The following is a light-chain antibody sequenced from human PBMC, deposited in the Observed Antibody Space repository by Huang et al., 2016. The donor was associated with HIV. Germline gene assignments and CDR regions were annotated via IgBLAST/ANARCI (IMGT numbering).Light chain of an antibody. J-gene: IGKJ3*01. CDR1: QDISKF. V-gene: IGKV1-33*01. Sequence: DIQMTQSPSSLSASAGDRVTITCQASQDISKFLNWYQQKPGKAPKLLIFDASNLETGVPSRFSGGGSGTDFTFTISSLQPEDFATYYCQQYNNLPFTFGPGTKVDFK. CDR2: DAS. CDR3: QQYNNLPFT.